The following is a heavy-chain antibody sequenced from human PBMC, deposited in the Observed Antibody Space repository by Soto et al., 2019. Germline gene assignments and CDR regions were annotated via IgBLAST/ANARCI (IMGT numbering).Heavy chain of an antibody. V-gene: IGHV4-59*01. CDR1: GASISSYY. Sequence: SETLSLTCTVSGASISSYYWNWIRQPPGKGLEWIGYMQDSGSTSYNPSLKSRVTISVDTSRNQLSLKLTSVTAADTAVYYCASASYDSSGYYYKWGYFDYWGQGTLVTVSS. CDR3: ASASYDSSGYYYKWGYFDY. D-gene: IGHD3-22*01. J-gene: IGHJ4*02. CDR2: MQDSGST.